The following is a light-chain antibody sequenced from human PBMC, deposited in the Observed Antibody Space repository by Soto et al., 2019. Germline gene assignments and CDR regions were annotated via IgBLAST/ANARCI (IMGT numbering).Light chain of an antibody. V-gene: IGKV3-20*01. Sequence: EIVLTQSPGTLSLSPGERATLSCRASRSVSNNYLAWNQQKPGQAPRLLIYGASSRATGIPDRFSGSGSGTDFTLTISSLEPEDFAVYYCQQYGSSPWTFGQGTKVDIK. CDR1: RSVSNNY. CDR2: GAS. J-gene: IGKJ1*01. CDR3: QQYGSSPWT.